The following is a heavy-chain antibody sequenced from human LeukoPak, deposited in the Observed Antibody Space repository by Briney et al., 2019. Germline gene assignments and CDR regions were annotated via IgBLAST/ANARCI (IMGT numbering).Heavy chain of an antibody. V-gene: IGHV1-69*13. CDR1: GGTFSIYA. CDR2: IIPIFGTA. Sequence: GASVNVSFTASGGTFSIYAISWVRQAPGQGLEWMGGIIPIFGTANYAQKFQGRVTITADESTSTAYMELSSLRSEDTAVYYCAREYSSSSLPDYWGQGTLVTVSS. J-gene: IGHJ4*02. CDR3: AREYSSSSLPDY. D-gene: IGHD6-6*01.